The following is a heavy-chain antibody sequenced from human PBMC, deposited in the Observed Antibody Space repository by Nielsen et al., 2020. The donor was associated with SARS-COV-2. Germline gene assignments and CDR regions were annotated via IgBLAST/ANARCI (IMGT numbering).Heavy chain of an antibody. D-gene: IGHD4-17*01. CDR3: ARGRLHGDYVQVRWFDP. V-gene: IGHV3-30*04. CDR1: GFTFSSYA. J-gene: IGHJ5*02. Sequence: GESLKISCAASGFTFSSYAMHWVRQAPGKGLEWVAVISYDGSNKYYADSVKGRFTISRDNSKNTLYLQMNSLRAEDTAVYYCARGRLHGDYVQVRWFDPWGQGTLVTVSS. CDR2: ISYDGSNK.